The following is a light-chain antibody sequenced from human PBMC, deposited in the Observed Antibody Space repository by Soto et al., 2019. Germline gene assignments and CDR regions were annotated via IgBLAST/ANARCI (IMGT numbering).Light chain of an antibody. V-gene: IGLV2-14*01. Sequence: QSALTQPASVSGSPGQSITISCTGNSSDGGGYNYVSWYQQHPGKAPKLMIYDVSNRPYGVCNRFSGSKSGNTASLTSSGLLAEDEGDYYCSSYTSSSTLEVVFGGGTKLTVL. CDR2: DVS. J-gene: IGLJ2*01. CDR3: SSYTSSSTLEVV. CDR1: SSDGGGYNY.